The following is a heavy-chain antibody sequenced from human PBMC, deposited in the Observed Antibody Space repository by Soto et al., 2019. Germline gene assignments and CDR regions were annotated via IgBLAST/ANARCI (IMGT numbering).Heavy chain of an antibody. CDR1: GFDFSNYN. Sequence: EVQVVESGGGLIQPGGSLRLSCAGSGFDFSNYNMDWVRQAPGKGLEWISYISNTARTIFYADSVKGRFTISRDNARNSLFLQMNSLRDEDTAVYYSARDGSRGYDMDVWGQGTTVTVSS. J-gene: IGHJ6*02. CDR2: ISNTARTI. V-gene: IGHV3-48*02. D-gene: IGHD1-1*01. CDR3: ARDGSRGYDMDV.